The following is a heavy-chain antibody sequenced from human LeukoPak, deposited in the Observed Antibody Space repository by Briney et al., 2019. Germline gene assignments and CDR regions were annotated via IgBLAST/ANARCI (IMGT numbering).Heavy chain of an antibody. CDR1: GFTFADHA. CDR2: INWDNDGI. D-gene: IGHD1-1*01. V-gene: IGHV3-9*01. CDR3: ARDDYNTLGYNFHY. J-gene: IGHJ4*02. Sequence: SGTSLRLSCVASGFTFADHAMHWVRRAPGQGLERVTGINWDNDGIVYAASVRGRFTVSRDNAKNTLYLQMNRLRPEDTAFYYCARDDYNTLGYNFHYWGQGTLVTVSS.